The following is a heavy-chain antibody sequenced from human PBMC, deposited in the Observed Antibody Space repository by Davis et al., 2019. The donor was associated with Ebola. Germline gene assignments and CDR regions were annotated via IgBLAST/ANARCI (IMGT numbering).Heavy chain of an antibody. V-gene: IGHV4-59*08. CDR2: IYYSGST. J-gene: IGHJ5*02. Sequence: MPSETLSLTCSVSGASISSYYWSWIRQPPGKGLEWIGYIYYSGSTNYNPSLKSRVTISVDTSKNQFSLKLSSVTAADTAVYYCARGIGEFDPWGQGTLVTVSS. CDR3: ARGIGEFDP. D-gene: IGHD2-15*01. CDR1: GASISSYY.